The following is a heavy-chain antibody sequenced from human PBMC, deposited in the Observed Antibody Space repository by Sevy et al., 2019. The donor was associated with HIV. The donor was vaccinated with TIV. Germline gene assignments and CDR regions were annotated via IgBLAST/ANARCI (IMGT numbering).Heavy chain of an antibody. Sequence: GGSLRLSCAASGFTFSSYSMNWVRQAPGKGLEWVSSISSSSSYIYYADSVKGRFTISRDNAKNSLYLQMNSLRAEDTAVYYCARPPSRYCSSTSCMQGISDPWGQGTLVTVSS. CDR2: ISSSSSYI. CDR1: GFTFSSYS. J-gene: IGHJ5*02. CDR3: ARPPSRYCSSTSCMQGISDP. D-gene: IGHD2-2*01. V-gene: IGHV3-21*01.